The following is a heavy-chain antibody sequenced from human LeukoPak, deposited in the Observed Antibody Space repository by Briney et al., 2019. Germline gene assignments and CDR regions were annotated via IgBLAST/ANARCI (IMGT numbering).Heavy chain of an antibody. CDR2: IRGSGGST. CDR1: GFTFSRFA. CDR3: AKDGSDCSGGSCYHYFDY. D-gene: IGHD2-15*01. Sequence: GGSLRLSCAASGFTFSRFAMRWVRPAPGKGLEWVSAIRGSGGSTYYADSVKGRFTISRDNSKNTLYLQMNSLRAEDTAVYYCAKDGSDCSGGSCYHYFDYWGQGTLVTVSS. J-gene: IGHJ4*02. V-gene: IGHV3-23*01.